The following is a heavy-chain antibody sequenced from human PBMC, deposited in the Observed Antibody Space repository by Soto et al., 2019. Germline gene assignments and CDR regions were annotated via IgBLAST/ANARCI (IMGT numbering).Heavy chain of an antibody. CDR2: ISYDGSNK. Sequence: SLRLSCAASGFTFSSYGMHWVRQAPGKGLEWVAVISYDGSNKYYADSVKGRFTISRDNSKNTLYLQMNSLRAEDTAVYYCAKDVGGYCSSTSCYDAFDIWGQGTMVTVSS. CDR1: GFTFSSYG. D-gene: IGHD2-2*01. J-gene: IGHJ3*02. V-gene: IGHV3-30*18. CDR3: AKDVGGYCSSTSCYDAFDI.